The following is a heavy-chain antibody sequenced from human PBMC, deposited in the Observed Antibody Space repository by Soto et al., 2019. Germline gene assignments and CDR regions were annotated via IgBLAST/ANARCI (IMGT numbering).Heavy chain of an antibody. CDR2: IIPIFGTA. CDR1: VGTFSSYA. V-gene: IGHV1-69*13. CDR3: ARTVAAAELGPTASRYYFDY. J-gene: IGHJ4*02. Sequence: ASVKVSCKASVGTFSSYAISWVRQAPGQGLEWMGGIIPIFGTANYAQKFQGRVTITADESTSTAYMELSSLRSEDTAVYYCARTVAAAELGPTASRYYFDYWGQGTLVTVSS. D-gene: IGHD6-13*01.